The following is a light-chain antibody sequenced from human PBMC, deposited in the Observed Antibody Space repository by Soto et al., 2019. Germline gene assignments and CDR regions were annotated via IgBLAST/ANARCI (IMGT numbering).Light chain of an antibody. Sequence: DIQMTQSPSSLSASVGDRVTITCQASQDISNYLNWYQQKPGKAPKLLIYDASNLETGVPSRFSGSGSGKDFTFTISSLQPEDIATYYCQQYDNLPPPYTFGQGTKLEIK. V-gene: IGKV1-33*01. J-gene: IGKJ2*01. CDR2: DAS. CDR1: QDISNY. CDR3: QQYDNLPPPYT.